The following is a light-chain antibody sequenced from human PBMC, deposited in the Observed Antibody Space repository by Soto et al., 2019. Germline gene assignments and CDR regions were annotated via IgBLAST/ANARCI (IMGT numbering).Light chain of an antibody. CDR3: EAWDSNTNWV. Sequence: QLVLTQSSSASASLGSSVKLTCTLSSGHSSYIIAWHQQQPGKAPRYLMKLEGSGSYNKGSGVPDRFSGSSSGADRYLTISNLQFEDEADYYFEAWDSNTNWVFGGGTKLTVL. CDR1: SGHSSYI. V-gene: IGLV4-60*02. CDR2: LEGSGSY. J-gene: IGLJ3*02.